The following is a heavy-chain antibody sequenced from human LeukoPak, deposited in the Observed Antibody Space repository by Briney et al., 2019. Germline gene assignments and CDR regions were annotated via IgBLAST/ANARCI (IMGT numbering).Heavy chain of an antibody. V-gene: IGHV4-38-2*01. Sequence: SETLSLTCAVSGYSISSVYFWGWLRRPPGKGLEWIGTIDHSGSIYYNPSLKSRVTMSVDTSKNQFSLNLSSVTAADTAFYYCARNGGYGKFDYWGQGTLVTVSS. J-gene: IGHJ4*02. CDR1: GYSISSVYF. D-gene: IGHD1-26*01. CDR2: IDHSGSI. CDR3: ARNGGYGKFDY.